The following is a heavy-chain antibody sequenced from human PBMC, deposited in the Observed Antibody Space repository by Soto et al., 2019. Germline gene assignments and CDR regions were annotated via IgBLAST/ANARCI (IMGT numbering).Heavy chain of an antibody. D-gene: IGHD3-10*01. V-gene: IGHV3-30-3*01. J-gene: IGHJ4*02. CDR2: ISYDGSNK. Sequence: GGSLGLSCAASGFTFSSYAMQWVRQAPGKGLEWVAVISYDGSNKYYADSVKGRFTISRDNSKNTLYLQMNSLRAEDTAVYYCARDRGQAAFGELDYWGQGTLVTVSS. CDR3: ARDRGQAAFGELDY. CDR1: GFTFSSYA.